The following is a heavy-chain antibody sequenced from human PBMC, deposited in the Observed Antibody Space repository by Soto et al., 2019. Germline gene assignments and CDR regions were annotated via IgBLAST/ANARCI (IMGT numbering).Heavy chain of an antibody. D-gene: IGHD1-26*01. CDR1: GGTFSSYA. CDR3: AREVGATLNWFDP. J-gene: IGHJ5*02. V-gene: IGHV1-69*13. Sequence: GASAKVSCKASGGTFSSYAISWVRQAPGQGLEWMGGIIPIFGTANYAQKFQGRVTITADESTSTAYMELSSLRSEDTAVYYCAREVGATLNWFDPWGQGTLVTVSS. CDR2: IIPIFGTA.